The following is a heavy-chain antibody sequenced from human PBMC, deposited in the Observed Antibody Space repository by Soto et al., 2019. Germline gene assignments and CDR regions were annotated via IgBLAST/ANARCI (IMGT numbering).Heavy chain of an antibody. CDR3: ARQASTIFGVVKDYYYYYGMDV. CDR2: IKQDGSEK. CDR1: GFTFSSYW. J-gene: IGHJ6*02. D-gene: IGHD3-3*01. Sequence: GGSLRLSCAASGFTFSSYWMSWVRQAPGKGLEWVANIKQDGSEKYYVDSVKGRFTISRDNAKNSLYLQMNSLRAEDTAVYYCARQASTIFGVVKDYYYYYGMDVWGQGTTVTVSS. V-gene: IGHV3-7*02.